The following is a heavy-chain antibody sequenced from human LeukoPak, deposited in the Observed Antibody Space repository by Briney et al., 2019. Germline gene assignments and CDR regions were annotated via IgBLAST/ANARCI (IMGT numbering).Heavy chain of an antibody. D-gene: IGHD3-10*01. J-gene: IGHJ5*01. Sequence: ASVKVSCKTSGDTFSDYTVNWVRQGPGQGLEWMGRIIPILGIATYAQKFQDRVTITADRSTSTAYMELSSLRSEDTAVYYCARGRYHGSGSKNWFDSWGQGTPVTVSS. V-gene: IGHV1-69*02. CDR3: ARGRYHGSGSKNWFDS. CDR2: IIPILGIA. CDR1: GDTFSDYT.